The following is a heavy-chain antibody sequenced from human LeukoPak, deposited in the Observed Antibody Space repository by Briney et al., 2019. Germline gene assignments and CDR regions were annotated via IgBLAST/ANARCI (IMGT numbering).Heavy chain of an antibody. CDR3: ARVTGTVTQFDY. V-gene: IGHV1-2*02. Sequence: ASVRVSCKSFGYTFTDSYIHWVRQAPGQGLEWMGWINPNSGGTNYAQKFQGRVTMTRDTSISTAYMELSRLRSDDTAIYYCARVTGTVTQFDYWGQGTLVTVSS. CDR1: GYTFTDSY. J-gene: IGHJ4*02. D-gene: IGHD4-17*01. CDR2: INPNSGGT.